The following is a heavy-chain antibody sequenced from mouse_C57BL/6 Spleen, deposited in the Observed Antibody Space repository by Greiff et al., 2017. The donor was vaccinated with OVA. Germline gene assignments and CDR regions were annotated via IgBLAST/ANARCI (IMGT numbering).Heavy chain of an antibody. J-gene: IGHJ2*01. Sequence: QVQLKQSDAELVKPGASVKISCKASGYTFTDHTIHWLKQRPEQGLEWIGNIYPRDGSTKYTEKFKGKATVTADKTSSTAYMQLNSLTTEDSAVYFCATIYYDDGDYWGQGTTLTVSS. CDR1: GYTFTDHT. D-gene: IGHD2-4*01. CDR2: IYPRDGST. CDR3: ATIYYDDGDY. V-gene: IGHV1-78*01.